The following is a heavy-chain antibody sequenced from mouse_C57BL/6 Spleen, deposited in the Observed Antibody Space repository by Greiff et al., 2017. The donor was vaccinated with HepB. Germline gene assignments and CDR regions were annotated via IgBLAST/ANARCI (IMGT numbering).Heavy chain of an antibody. V-gene: IGHV5-16*01. CDR3: ARESSSYRGDYFDY. J-gene: IGHJ2*01. CDR1: GFTFSDYY. CDR2: INSDGSST. D-gene: IGHD1-1*01. Sequence: EVKLMESEGGLVQPGSSMKLSCTASGFTFSDYYMAWVRQVPEKGLEWVANINSDGSSTYYLDSLKSRFIISRDNAKNILYLQMSSLKSEDTATYYCARESSSYRGDYFDYWGQGTTLTVSS.